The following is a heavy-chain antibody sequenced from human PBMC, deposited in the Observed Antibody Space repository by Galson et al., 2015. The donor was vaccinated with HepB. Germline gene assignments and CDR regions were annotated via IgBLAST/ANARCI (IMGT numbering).Heavy chain of an antibody. CDR2: ISSSSSYT. CDR1: GFTFSDYY. J-gene: IGHJ6*02. CDR3: ARGDGSRGVIGSVYYGMDV. D-gene: IGHD3-10*01. Sequence: SLRLTCAASGFTFSDYYMSWIRQAPGKGLEWVSYISSSSSYTNYADSVKGRFTISRDNAKNSLYLQMNSLRAEDTAVYYCARGDGSRGVIGSVYYGMDVWGQGTTVTVSS. V-gene: IGHV3-11*06.